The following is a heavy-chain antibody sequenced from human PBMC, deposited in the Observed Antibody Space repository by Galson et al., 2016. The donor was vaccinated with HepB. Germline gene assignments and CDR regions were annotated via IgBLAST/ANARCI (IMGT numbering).Heavy chain of an antibody. CDR3: ARDSTPYDASAYYDAFDI. CDR2: ISSSSSYI. D-gene: IGHD3-22*01. CDR1: GFTFSSYN. J-gene: IGHJ3*02. V-gene: IGHV3-21*01. Sequence: SLRLSCAASGFTFSSYNINWVRQAPGKGLEWVSFISSSSSYIYYADSVKGRFTISRDNAKNSLYLQMNSLRAEDTAVYYCARDSTPYDASAYYDAFDIWGQGTMVTVSS.